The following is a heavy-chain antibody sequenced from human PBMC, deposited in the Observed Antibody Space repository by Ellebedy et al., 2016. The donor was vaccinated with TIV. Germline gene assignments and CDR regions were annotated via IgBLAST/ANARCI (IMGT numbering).Heavy chain of an antibody. Sequence: GGSLRLXCVASGFPFSTYAMGWVRQAPGKGLEWVANIKQDGSVIHYVDSVRGRFSISRDNAKNSLYLQMNSLGAEDTAVYYCARHPYDNSAYFDYWGQGSLVTVSS. D-gene: IGHD3-22*01. V-gene: IGHV3-7*01. CDR1: GFPFSTYA. CDR3: ARHPYDNSAYFDY. CDR2: IKQDGSVI. J-gene: IGHJ4*02.